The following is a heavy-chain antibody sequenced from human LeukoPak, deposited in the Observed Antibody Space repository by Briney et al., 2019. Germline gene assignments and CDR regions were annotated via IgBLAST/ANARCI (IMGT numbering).Heavy chain of an antibody. CDR3: ARGGRSGYYYLFDY. D-gene: IGHD3-3*01. V-gene: IGHV4-4*07. CDR2: IYTSGST. CDR1: GGSISSYY. J-gene: IGHJ4*02. Sequence: SETLSLTCTVSGGSISSYYWSWIRQPAGKGLEWIGRIYTSGSTNYNPSLKSRVTISVDTSKNQFSLKLSSVTAADTAVYYCARGGRSGYYYLFDYWGQGTLVTVSS.